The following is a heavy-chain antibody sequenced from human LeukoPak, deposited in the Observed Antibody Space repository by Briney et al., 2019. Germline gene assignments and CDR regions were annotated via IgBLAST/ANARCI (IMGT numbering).Heavy chain of an antibody. CDR1: GGSFSGHY. Sequence: PSETLSLACAVYGGSFSGHYWSWLRQPPGKGLEWIGEINHSGRANYNPSLKSLVTISIDTSKNQFSLKLPSVTAADTATYYCARKTVTEGVDYWGQGTLVNVSS. J-gene: IGHJ4*02. V-gene: IGHV4-34*01. CDR2: INHSGRA. CDR3: ARKTVTEGVDY. D-gene: IGHD3-16*01.